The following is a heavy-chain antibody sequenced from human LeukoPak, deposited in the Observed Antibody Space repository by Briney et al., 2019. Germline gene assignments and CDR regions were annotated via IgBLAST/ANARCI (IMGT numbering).Heavy chain of an antibody. Sequence: PGGSLRLSCAASGFTFSNAWMSWVRQAPGKGLEWVGRIKSKTDGGTTDYAAPVKGRFTISRDDSKNTLYLQMNSLKTEDTAVYYCTTVILRFLEWSIDYWGQGTLVTVSS. CDR1: GFTFSNAW. D-gene: IGHD3-3*01. CDR3: TTVILRFLEWSIDY. CDR2: IKSKTDGGTT. J-gene: IGHJ4*02. V-gene: IGHV3-15*01.